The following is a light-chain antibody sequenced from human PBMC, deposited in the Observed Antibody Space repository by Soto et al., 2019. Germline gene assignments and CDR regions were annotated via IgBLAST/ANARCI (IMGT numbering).Light chain of an antibody. J-gene: IGKJ1*01. CDR1: ESVSRN. CDR3: QHYERWPAT. CDR2: GAS. V-gene: IGKV3-15*01. Sequence: EIVLTHSPATLSVSPGEGATLSCRASESVSRNLAWYQQRPGQPPRLLMYGASTRATGIPARFSGSGSGTDFSLSISGLQSDDSAVYYCQHYERWPATFGQGTEVEIK.